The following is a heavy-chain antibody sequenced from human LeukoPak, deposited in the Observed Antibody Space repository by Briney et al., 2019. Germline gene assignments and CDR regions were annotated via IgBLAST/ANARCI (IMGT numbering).Heavy chain of an antibody. CDR1: GYTFSGYY. V-gene: IGHV1-2*02. CDR2: INPNSGGA. Sequence: GASVKVSCKASGYTFSGYYVHWVRQAPGQGLEWMGWINPNSGGAKYAQKFHGRVTMTRDTSISTAYMELSRLRSDDTAVYYCARDGPRYYDILTGYYSANWFDPWGQGTLVTVSS. J-gene: IGHJ5*02. D-gene: IGHD3-9*01. CDR3: ARDGPRYYDILTGYYSANWFDP.